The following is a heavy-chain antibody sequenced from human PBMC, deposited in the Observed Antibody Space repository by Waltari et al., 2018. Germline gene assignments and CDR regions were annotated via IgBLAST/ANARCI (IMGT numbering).Heavy chain of an antibody. CDR2: VDHAYGKT. V-gene: IGHV1-69-2*01. Sequence: EVQLVQSGAEVKKPGATVKISCKASGYLFINYYMHWRRQAPGKGLEWMGRVDHAYGKTIDADKFQGRFIITTNRPTRTVFMEVTSLTSDDAAVYYCATSGMDLSGVTINWFDPWGQGTLLTVSS. CDR3: ATSGMDLSGVTINWFDP. CDR1: GYLFINYY. D-gene: IGHD3-9*01. J-gene: IGHJ5*02.